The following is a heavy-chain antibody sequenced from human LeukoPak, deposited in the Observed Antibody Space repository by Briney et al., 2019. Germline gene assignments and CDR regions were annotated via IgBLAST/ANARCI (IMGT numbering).Heavy chain of an antibody. D-gene: IGHD5-24*01. CDR3: ARAAGRWLQLRILDY. V-gene: IGHV4-4*07. CDR1: GGSISSYY. J-gene: IGHJ4*02. CDR2: IYTSGST. Sequence: SETLSLTCTVSGGSISSYYWSWLRQPAGKGLEWIGRIYTSGSTNYNPSLKSRVTISVDTSKNQFSLKLSSVTAADTAVYYCARAAGRWLQLRILDYWGQGTLVTVSS.